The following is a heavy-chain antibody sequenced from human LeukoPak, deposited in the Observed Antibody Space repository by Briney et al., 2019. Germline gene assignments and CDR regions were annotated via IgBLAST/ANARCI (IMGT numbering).Heavy chain of an antibody. J-gene: IGHJ5*02. CDR1: GGSISSYY. V-gene: IGHV4-4*07. CDR2: IYTSGST. CDR3: ARDLWYGDYLYNWFDP. Sequence: SETLSLTCTVSGGSISSYYWSWIRQPAGKGLEWIGRIYTSGSTNYNPSLKSRVTMSVDTSKNQFSLKLSSVTAADTAVYYCARDLWYGDYLYNWFDPWGQGTLVTVSS. D-gene: IGHD4-17*01.